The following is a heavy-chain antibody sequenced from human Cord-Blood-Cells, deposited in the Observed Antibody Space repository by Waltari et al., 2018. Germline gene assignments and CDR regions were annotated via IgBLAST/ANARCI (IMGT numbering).Heavy chain of an antibody. CDR1: GYTLTELS. Sequence: PGASVKVSCKVSGYTLTELSMHWVRQAPGKGLEWMGGFDPEDGETIYAQKFQGRVTMTEDTSTDTAYMELSSLRSEDTAVYYCAGTGYGSGSYPFDYWGQGTLVTVSS. J-gene: IGHJ4*02. V-gene: IGHV1-24*01. D-gene: IGHD3-10*01. CDR3: AGTGYGSGSYPFDY. CDR2: FDPEDGET.